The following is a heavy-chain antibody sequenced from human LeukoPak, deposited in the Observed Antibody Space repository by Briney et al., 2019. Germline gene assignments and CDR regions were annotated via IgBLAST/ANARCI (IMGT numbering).Heavy chain of an antibody. V-gene: IGHV4-61*02. CDR3: ARDWETRVAVAGINYSYYYMDV. CDR2: LYTSNST. J-gene: IGHJ6*03. Sequence: SQTLSLTCSVSGGSISSGTYYWSWLRQPAGKGLEWIGRLYTSNSTKYNPSLKSRVSISLDTSKNQFSLMLRSVTAADTAVYYCARDWETRVAVAGINYSYYYMDVWGKGTTVTVSS. D-gene: IGHD6-19*01. CDR1: GGSISSGTYY.